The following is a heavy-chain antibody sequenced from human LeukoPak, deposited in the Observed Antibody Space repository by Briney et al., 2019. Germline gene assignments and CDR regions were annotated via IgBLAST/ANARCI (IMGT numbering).Heavy chain of an antibody. D-gene: IGHD4-17*01. V-gene: IGHV3-23*01. J-gene: IGHJ4*02. CDR1: GFTFSSFA. CDR2: ISGSGGIT. CDR3: AKATVNDYGDAYYFDY. Sequence: GRSLRLSCAASGFTFSSFAMIWVRQAPGNGLEWVSAISGSGGITYYADSLKARFTILRDNSKNTLYLQMNSLRAEDTAVYYCAKATVNDYGDAYYFDYWGQGTLVTVSS.